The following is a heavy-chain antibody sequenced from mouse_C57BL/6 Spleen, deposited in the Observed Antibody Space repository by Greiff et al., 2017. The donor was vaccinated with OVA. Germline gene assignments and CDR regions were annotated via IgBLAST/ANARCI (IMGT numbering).Heavy chain of an antibody. V-gene: IGHV1-72*01. CDR1: CYTFTSYW. CDR3: ARWDYGSSYGHFDY. J-gene: IGHJ2*01. CDR2: IDPHSGGT. D-gene: IGHD1-1*01. Sequence: VQLQQPGAELVQPGSSVQLSCKASCYTFTSYWLHLVKQRPGRGLAWIGRIDPHSGGTKYNEKFKCKATLTVDKPSSTAYMQLSSLISEDSAVYDCARWDYGSSYGHFDYWGKGTTLTVSS.